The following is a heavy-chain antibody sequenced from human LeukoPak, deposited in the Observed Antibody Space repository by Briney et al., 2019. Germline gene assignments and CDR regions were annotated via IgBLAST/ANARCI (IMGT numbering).Heavy chain of an antibody. CDR2: IIPIFGTA. CDR3: ARVKESGYCSGGSCYGRRVSFDY. CDR1: GGTFSSYA. Sequence: SVKVSCKASGGTFSSYAISWVRQAPGQGLEWMGGIIPIFGTAKYAQKFQGRVTITADESTSTAYMELSSLRSEDTAVYYCARVKESGYCSGGSCYGRRVSFDYWGQGTLVTVSS. D-gene: IGHD2-15*01. J-gene: IGHJ4*02. V-gene: IGHV1-69*13.